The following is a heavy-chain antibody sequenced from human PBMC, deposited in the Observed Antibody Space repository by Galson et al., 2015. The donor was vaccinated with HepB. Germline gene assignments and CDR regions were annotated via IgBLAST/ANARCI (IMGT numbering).Heavy chain of an antibody. Sequence: SLRLSCAASGFTFSSYGMHWVRQAPGKGLEWVAVISYDGSNKYYADSVKGRFTISRDNSKNTLYLQMNSLRAEDTAVYYCAKDGRYYYDSSGRKGPVDYWGQGTLVTVSS. D-gene: IGHD3-22*01. V-gene: IGHV3-30*18. J-gene: IGHJ4*02. CDR3: AKDGRYYYDSSGRKGPVDY. CDR2: ISYDGSNK. CDR1: GFTFSSYG.